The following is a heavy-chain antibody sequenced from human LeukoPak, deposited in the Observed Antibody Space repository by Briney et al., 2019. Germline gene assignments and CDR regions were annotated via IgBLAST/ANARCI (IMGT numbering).Heavy chain of an antibody. CDR2: MNPNSGNT. V-gene: IGHV1-8*01. CDR3: ARTYYDFWSGESNWFDP. Sequence: GASVKVSCKASGYTFTSYDINWVRQATGQGLEWMGWMNPNSGNTGYAQKFQGRGTMTRNASISTAYMELSSLRSEDPAVYYCARTYYDFWSGESNWFDPWGQGTLVTVSS. D-gene: IGHD3-3*01. J-gene: IGHJ5*02. CDR1: GYTFTSYD.